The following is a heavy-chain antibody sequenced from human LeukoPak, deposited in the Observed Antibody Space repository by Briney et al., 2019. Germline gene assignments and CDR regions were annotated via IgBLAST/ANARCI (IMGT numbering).Heavy chain of an antibody. Sequence: GGSLRLSCAASGFTFNDYYMSWIRQAPGKGLEWVSYITGSGTIINYADSVKGRFTISRDSAKNSLYLQMNSLRAEDTAVYYCARGAIVATVFDYWGQGTLVTVSS. CDR1: GFTFNDYY. CDR2: ITGSGTII. J-gene: IGHJ4*02. V-gene: IGHV3-11*04. CDR3: ARGAIVATVFDY. D-gene: IGHD5-12*01.